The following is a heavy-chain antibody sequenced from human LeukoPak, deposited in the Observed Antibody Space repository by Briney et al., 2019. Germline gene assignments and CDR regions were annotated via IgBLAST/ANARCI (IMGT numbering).Heavy chain of an antibody. CDR3: AKVRSGPDYYYGMDV. Sequence: PGGSLRLSCAASGFTFDDYAMHWVRQAPGKGLEWVSGISWNSGSIGYADSVKGRFTISRDNAKNSLYLQMNSLRAEDTALYYCAKVRSGPDYYYGMDVWGQGTTVTVSS. V-gene: IGHV3-9*01. J-gene: IGHJ6*02. CDR1: GFTFDDYA. CDR2: ISWNSGSI. D-gene: IGHD3-10*01.